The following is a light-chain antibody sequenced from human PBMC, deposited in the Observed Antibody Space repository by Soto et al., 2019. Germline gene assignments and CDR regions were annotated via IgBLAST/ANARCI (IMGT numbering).Light chain of an antibody. V-gene: IGKV1-5*01. J-gene: IGKJ1*01. CDR3: QQYNTYWT. CDR2: DAS. CDR1: QNVNNW. Sequence: DIQMTQFPSALSASVGDRVTITCRASQNVNNWLAWYQHKPGKAPQLLIYDASVLESGVPSRFSSSGSGTEFTLAINGLQSDDFATYYCQQYNTYWTFGPGTKVEVE.